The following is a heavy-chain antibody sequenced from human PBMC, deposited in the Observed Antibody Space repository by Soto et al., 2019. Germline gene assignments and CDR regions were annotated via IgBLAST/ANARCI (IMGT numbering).Heavy chain of an antibody. J-gene: IGHJ4*02. CDR3: AKEAPLLRAVTIDH. Sequence: PVGSLSLSCAASGFSFNTNAMSLVRRVPGKGLEWVSAINREYRTWYADSVKGRFTISRDNSKNTLYLQMNGLSVEDTAVYYCAKEAPLLRAVTIDHWGQGTQVTVSS. CDR1: GFSFNTNA. V-gene: IGHV3-23*01. CDR2: INREYRT. D-gene: IGHD3-10*01.